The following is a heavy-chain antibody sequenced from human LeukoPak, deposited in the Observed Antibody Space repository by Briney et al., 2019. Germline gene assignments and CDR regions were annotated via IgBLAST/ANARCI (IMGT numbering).Heavy chain of an antibody. D-gene: IGHD2-21*02. Sequence: GGSLRLSCAASGFTFSSYWMSWVRQAPGKGLEWVGRIKSKTDGGTTDYAAPVKGRFTISRDDSKNTLYLQMNSLKTEDTAVYYCTVSVGGDCYGTPFDYWGQGTLVTVSS. V-gene: IGHV3-15*01. CDR3: TVSVGGDCYGTPFDY. CDR2: IKSKTDGGTT. J-gene: IGHJ4*02. CDR1: GFTFSSYW.